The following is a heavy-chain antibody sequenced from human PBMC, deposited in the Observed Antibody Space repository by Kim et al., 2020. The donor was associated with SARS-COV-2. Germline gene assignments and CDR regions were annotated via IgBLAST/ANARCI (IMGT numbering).Heavy chain of an antibody. D-gene: IGHD6-19*01. V-gene: IGHV1-3*01. Sequence: SQKFQGRVTITRDTSASTAYMELSSLRSEDTAVYYCARESYSSGWYVLDYWGQGTLVTVSS. CDR3: ARESYSSGWYVLDY. J-gene: IGHJ4*02.